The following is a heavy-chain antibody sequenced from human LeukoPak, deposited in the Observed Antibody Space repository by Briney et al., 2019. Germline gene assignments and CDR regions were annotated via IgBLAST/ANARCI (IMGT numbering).Heavy chain of an antibody. CDR2: ISSNGGST. CDR3: ARGERLQFVDY. J-gene: IGHJ4*02. CDR1: GFTFSSYA. Sequence: GGSLRLFCAASGFTFSSYAMHWVRQAPGKGLEYVSAISSNGGSTYYANSVKGRFTISRDNSKNTLYLQMGSLRAEDMAVYYCARGERLQFVDYWGQGTLVTVSS. V-gene: IGHV3-64*01. D-gene: IGHD5-24*01.